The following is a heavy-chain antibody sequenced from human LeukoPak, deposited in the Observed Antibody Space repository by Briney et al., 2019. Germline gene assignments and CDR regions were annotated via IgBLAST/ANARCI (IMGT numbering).Heavy chain of an antibody. D-gene: IGHD5-18*01. CDR3: AKDTAMVTNGFDP. CDR2: ISGSGGST. V-gene: IGHV3-23*01. Sequence: GGSLRFSCAASGFTFSSYAMSWGRQAPGKGLEWGSAISGSGGSTYYADSVKGRLTMSRDNTKNTLYLRRHSLRAEDASVSSCAKDTAMVTNGFDPWGQGTLVTVSS. CDR1: GFTFSSYA. J-gene: IGHJ5*02.